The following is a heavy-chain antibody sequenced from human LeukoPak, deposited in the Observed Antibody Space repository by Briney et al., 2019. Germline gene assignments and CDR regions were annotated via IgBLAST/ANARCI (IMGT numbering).Heavy chain of an antibody. CDR3: AKDGSSGIAAAADAFDI. CDR1: GFSFSTYA. V-gene: IGHV3-23*01. Sequence: GGSLRLSCAASGFSFSTYAMSWVRQAPGKWLEWVSAISGGGATAYYADSVEGRLTISRDKSKNTVYLQMNSLRAEDTAVYYCAKDGSSGIAAAADAFDIWGQGTMVTVSS. D-gene: IGHD6-13*01. J-gene: IGHJ3*02. CDR2: ISGGGATA.